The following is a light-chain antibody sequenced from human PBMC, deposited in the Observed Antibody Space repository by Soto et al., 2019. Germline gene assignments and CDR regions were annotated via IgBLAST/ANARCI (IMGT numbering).Light chain of an antibody. V-gene: IGLV1-47*01. J-gene: IGLJ1*01. CDR2: RND. CDR3: AAWDDSLSGSYV. Sequence: QPVLTQPPPASGTPGQRVTVSCSGSSSNIGNNYVFWYQHLPGTAPKLLIYRNDQRPSGVSARFSGSKSGTSASLAISGLRSEDEADYYCAAWDDSLSGSYVFGPGTKLTVL. CDR1: SSNIGNNY.